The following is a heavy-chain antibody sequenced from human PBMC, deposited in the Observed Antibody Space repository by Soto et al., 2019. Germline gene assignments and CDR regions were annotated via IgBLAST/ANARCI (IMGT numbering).Heavy chain of an antibody. CDR2: ISYDGCNK. CDR1: GFSFSSYA. Sequence: QVQLVESGGDVVQPGGSLRLPCAASGFSFSSYAMHWVRQAPGKGLEWVAVISYDGCNKYYADSVKGRFTISRDKSKNTLYLQMNSLRAEDTAVFYCARDRYSSGYYGSIDYWGQGTLVTVSS. CDR3: ARDRYSSGYYGSIDY. D-gene: IGHD3-22*01. V-gene: IGHV3-30-3*01. J-gene: IGHJ4*02.